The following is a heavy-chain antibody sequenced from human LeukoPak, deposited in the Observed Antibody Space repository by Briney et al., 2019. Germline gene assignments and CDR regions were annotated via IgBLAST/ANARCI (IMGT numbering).Heavy chain of an antibody. CDR2: ISSRSSTI. V-gene: IGHV3-48*01. CDR3: ARDQPFAVSSLYYFDS. J-gene: IGHJ4*02. D-gene: IGHD2-8*01. Sequence: GGSLRLSCAASGFTFSSYSMNWVRQAPGKGLEWVSYISSRSSTIYYADSVKGRFTISGDNAKNSLFLQMNSLRAEDTAVYYCARDQPFAVSSLYYFDSWGQGTLVTVSS. CDR1: GFTFSSYS.